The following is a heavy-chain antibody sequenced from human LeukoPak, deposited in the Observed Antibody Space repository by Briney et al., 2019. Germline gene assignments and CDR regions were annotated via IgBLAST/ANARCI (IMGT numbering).Heavy chain of an antibody. V-gene: IGHV1-2*06. D-gene: IGHD3-3*01. CDR3: ARDSRGITIFGVVMPTNYYYGMDV. Sequence: ASVKVSCKASGYTFTGYYMHWVRQAPGQGLEWMGRINPNSGGTNYAQKSQGRVTMTRDTSISTAYMELSRLRSDDTAVYYCARDSRGITIFGVVMPTNYYYGMDVWGQGTTVTVSS. CDR2: INPNSGGT. CDR1: GYTFTGYY. J-gene: IGHJ6*02.